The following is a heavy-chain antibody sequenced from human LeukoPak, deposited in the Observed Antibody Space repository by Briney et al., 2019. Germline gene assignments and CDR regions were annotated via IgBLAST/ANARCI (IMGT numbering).Heavy chain of an antibody. CDR3: ARHPRGSGHDSSGYYYAFDI. D-gene: IGHD3-22*01. CDR1: GGSFSGYY. Sequence: SETLSLTCAVYGGSFSGYYWSWIRQPPGKGLEWIGEINHSGSTNYNPSLKSRVTISVDTSKNQFSLKLSSVTAADTAVYYCARHPRGSGHDSSGYYYAFDIWGQGTMVTVSS. CDR2: INHSGST. J-gene: IGHJ3*02. V-gene: IGHV4-34*01.